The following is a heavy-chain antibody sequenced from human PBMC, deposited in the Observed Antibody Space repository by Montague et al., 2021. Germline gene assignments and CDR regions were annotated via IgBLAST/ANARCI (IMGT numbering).Heavy chain of an antibody. CDR3: ARMLGYCSGGHCYSNWFDS. Sequence: SETLSLTCAVYGGSFSGYYWTWIRQPPGKGLEWIGEINHSGSTNDNPSLKSRLTISLDKSNNQVSLNLTSVAAADTAVYYCARMLGYCSGGHCYSNWFDSWGQGTLVTVSS. CDR1: GGSFSGYY. J-gene: IGHJ5*01. CDR2: INHSGST. D-gene: IGHD2-15*01. V-gene: IGHV4-34*01.